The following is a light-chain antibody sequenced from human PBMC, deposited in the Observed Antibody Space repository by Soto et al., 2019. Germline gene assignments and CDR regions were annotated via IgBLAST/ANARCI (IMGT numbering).Light chain of an antibody. CDR3: GSYASSLYV. CDR1: SSDVGGYDY. Sequence: QSVLTQPASVSGSPGQSITISCTGTSSDVGGYDYVSWYQQHPGKAPKVIIYEVANRPSGFSNRFSGSKSGNTASLTISGLQAEDEADYYCGSYASSLYVFGTGTKVTVL. CDR2: EVA. J-gene: IGLJ1*01. V-gene: IGLV2-14*01.